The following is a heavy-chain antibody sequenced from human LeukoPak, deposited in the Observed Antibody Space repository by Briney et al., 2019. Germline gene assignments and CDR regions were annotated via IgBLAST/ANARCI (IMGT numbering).Heavy chain of an antibody. CDR2: ISPRGNVT. J-gene: IGHJ6*02. CDR1: GYTFTDYH. V-gene: IGHV1-46*01. D-gene: IGHD1-14*01. Sequence: ASVKVSCKPSGYTFTDYHMNWVRQAPGQGLERMGIISPRGNVTTYAQKFQGRVTMTSDTSTNTVYLELTSLRSEDTAVYYCARSLPQRDGRKHGLDVWGQGTTVTVS. CDR3: ARSLPQRDGRKHGLDV.